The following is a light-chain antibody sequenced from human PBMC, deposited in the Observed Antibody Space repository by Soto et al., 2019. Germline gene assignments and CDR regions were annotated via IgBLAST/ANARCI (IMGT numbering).Light chain of an antibody. V-gene: IGKV1-5*01. CDR1: QSIITW. CDR2: DAS. Sequence: DIQMTQSPSTLPASVGDRVTITCRASQSIITWLAWFQQAPGKAPKILISDASSLKSGVPSRFSGSGSGTEFTLTISSLQPDDFATYYCQQYHIYPPTFGGGTKVEI. J-gene: IGKJ4*01. CDR3: QQYHIYPPT.